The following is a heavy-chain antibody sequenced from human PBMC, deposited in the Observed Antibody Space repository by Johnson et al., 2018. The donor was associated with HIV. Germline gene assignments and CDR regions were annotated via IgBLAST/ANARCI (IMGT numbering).Heavy chain of an antibody. J-gene: IGHJ3*02. V-gene: IGHV3-66*01. CDR2: IYSGGST. CDR3: ARDCDSSGYLDAFDI. CDR1: GFTVSSKY. D-gene: IGHD3-22*01. Sequence: EVQLVESGGGLVQPGGSLRLSCAASGFTVSSKYMSWVRQAPGKGLEWVSVIYSGGSTYYADSVKGRFTISRDNAKNSLYLQMNSLRAEDTAVYYCARDCDSSGYLDAFDIWCQGTMVTVSS.